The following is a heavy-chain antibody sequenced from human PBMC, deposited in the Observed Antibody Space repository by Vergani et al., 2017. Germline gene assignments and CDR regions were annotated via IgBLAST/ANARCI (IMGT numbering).Heavy chain of an antibody. CDR2: IYPGDSDT. Sequence: EVQLVQSGAEVKKPGESLKISCKGSGYSFTSYWIGWVRQMPGKGLEWMGIIYPGDSDTRYSPSFQGQVTISADKSISTAYLQWSSLKASDTAMYYCASLTIVGVAGTRRDAFDIWGQGTMVTVSS. J-gene: IGHJ3*02. D-gene: IGHD6-19*01. CDR1: GYSFTSYW. V-gene: IGHV5-51*01. CDR3: ASLTIVGVAGTRRDAFDI.